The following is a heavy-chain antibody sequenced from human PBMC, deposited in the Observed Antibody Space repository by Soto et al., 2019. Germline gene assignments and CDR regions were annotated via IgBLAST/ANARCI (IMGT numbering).Heavy chain of an antibody. V-gene: IGHV1-69*13. Sequence: SVKVSCKASGGTFSSYAISWVRQAPGQGLEWMGGIIPIFGTANYAQKFQGRVTITADESTSTAYMELSSLRSEDTAVYYCARVPRMRPGYYINYYYGMDVWGQGTTVTV. CDR1: GGTFSSYA. CDR3: ARVPRMRPGYYINYYYGMDV. J-gene: IGHJ6*02. D-gene: IGHD3-9*01. CDR2: IIPIFGTA.